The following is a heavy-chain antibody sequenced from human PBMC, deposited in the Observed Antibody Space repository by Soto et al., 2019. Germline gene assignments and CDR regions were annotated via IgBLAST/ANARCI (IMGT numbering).Heavy chain of an antibody. J-gene: IGHJ4*02. Sequence: LSLTCAVYGGSFSGYYWSWIRQPPGKGLEWIGEINHSGSTNYNPSLKSRVTISVDTSKNQFSLKLSSVTAADTAVYYCAIYYSSTSCYNDYWGQGTLVTVSS. CDR2: INHSGST. CDR1: GGSFSGYY. D-gene: IGHD2-2*02. V-gene: IGHV4-34*01. CDR3: AIYYSSTSCYNDY.